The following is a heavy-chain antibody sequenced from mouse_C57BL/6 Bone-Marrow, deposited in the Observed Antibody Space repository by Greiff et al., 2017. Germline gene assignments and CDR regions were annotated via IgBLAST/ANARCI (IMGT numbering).Heavy chain of an antibody. Sequence: EVQLQQSGAELVRPGASVKLSCTASGFNIKDDYMHWVKQRPEQGLEWIGWIDPENGDTEYASKFQGKATITADTSSNTAYLQLSSLTSEDTAVYYCTTNGEGDWYFDVWGTGTRVTVSA. CDR1: GFNIKDDY. CDR3: TTNGEGDWYFDV. J-gene: IGHJ1*03. CDR2: IDPENGDT. V-gene: IGHV14-4*01.